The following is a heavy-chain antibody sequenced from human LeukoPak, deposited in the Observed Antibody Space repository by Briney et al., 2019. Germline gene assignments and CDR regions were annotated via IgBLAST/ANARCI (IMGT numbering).Heavy chain of an antibody. CDR1: GGSISSSSYY. J-gene: IGHJ3*02. CDR3: ARDLLRTARAFDI. CDR2: IYYSRST. D-gene: IGHD5/OR15-5a*01. V-gene: IGHV4-39*07. Sequence: SETLSLTCTVSGGSISSSSYYWGWIRQPPGKGLEWIGSIYYSRSTYYNPSLKSRVTISVDTSKNQFSLKLSSVTAADTAVYYCARDLLRTARAFDIWGQGTMVTVSS.